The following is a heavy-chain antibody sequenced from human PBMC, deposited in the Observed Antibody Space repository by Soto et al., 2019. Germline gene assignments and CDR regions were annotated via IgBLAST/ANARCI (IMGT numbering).Heavy chain of an antibody. CDR1: GFTFSSYG. CDR2: IWYDGSNK. V-gene: IGHV3-33*01. CDR3: ARAIGYGSGSYYKGPSDY. Sequence: GGSLRLSCAASGFTFSSYGMHWVRQAPGKGLEWVAVIWYDGSNKYYADSVKGRFTISRDNSKNTLYLQMNSLRAEDTAVYYCARAIGYGSGSYYKGPSDYWGQGTLVTVSS. J-gene: IGHJ4*02. D-gene: IGHD3-10*01.